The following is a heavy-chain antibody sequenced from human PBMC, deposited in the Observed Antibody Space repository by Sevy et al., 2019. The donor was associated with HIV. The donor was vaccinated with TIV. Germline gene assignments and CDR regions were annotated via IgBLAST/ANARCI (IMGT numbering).Heavy chain of an antibody. CDR3: PRNVGDYVFRYFDL. CDR2: VHNSGSA. D-gene: IGHD4-17*01. J-gene: IGHJ2*01. V-gene: IGHV4-61*02. Sequence: SESLSLTCTVSGGSISRGQFYWSWIRQPAGKGLEWIGRVHNSGSATYNPSLRNRVGMSIDTSKNQFSLVLSSVTAADTAVYYCPRNVGDYVFRYFDLWGRGALVTVSS. CDR1: GGSISRGQFY.